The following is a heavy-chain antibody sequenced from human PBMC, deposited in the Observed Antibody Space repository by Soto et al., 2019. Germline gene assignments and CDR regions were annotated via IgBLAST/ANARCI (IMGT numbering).Heavy chain of an antibody. J-gene: IGHJ6*02. D-gene: IGHD3-10*01. CDR1: GGSISSDGNY. Sequence: QVQLQESGPGLVKSSQTLSLTCTVYGGSISSDGNYWSWIRQHPGKGLDWIGYIYYSGSTNYNPSLKSRVTISVDTSKNQFSLKLNSVTAADTAVYYCARARMVRGIIYYYGMDVWGQGTTVTVSS. V-gene: IGHV4-31*03. CDR3: ARARMVRGIIYYYGMDV. CDR2: IYYSGST.